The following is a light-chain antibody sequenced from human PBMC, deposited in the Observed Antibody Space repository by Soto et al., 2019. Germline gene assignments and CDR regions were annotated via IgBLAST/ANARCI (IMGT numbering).Light chain of an antibody. CDR3: QQDSSSPLT. CDR1: QSVSSNF. CDR2: GTS. Sequence: EIVLTQSPGTLSLSPGERATLSCRASQSVSSNFLAWYQQQPGQAPRLLIYGTSSRATGIPDRFSGSGSGTDFTLTISRLEPEDFAVYYCQQDSSSPLTFGGGTKVEI. V-gene: IGKV3-20*01. J-gene: IGKJ4*01.